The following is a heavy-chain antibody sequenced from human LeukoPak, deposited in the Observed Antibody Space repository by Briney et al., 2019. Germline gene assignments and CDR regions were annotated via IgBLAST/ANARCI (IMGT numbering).Heavy chain of an antibody. Sequence: SETLSLTCTVSGGSISSYYWSWIRQPPGKGLEWTGTIYYTGRTYYNPSLESRLTISVDTSKNRFSLKLTSVTAADTAIYYCAQSLGSGNWIGNWFDPWGQGALVTVSS. D-gene: IGHD1-1*01. V-gene: IGHV4-59*04. J-gene: IGHJ5*02. CDR1: GGSISSYY. CDR2: IYYTGRT. CDR3: AQSLGSGNWIGNWFDP.